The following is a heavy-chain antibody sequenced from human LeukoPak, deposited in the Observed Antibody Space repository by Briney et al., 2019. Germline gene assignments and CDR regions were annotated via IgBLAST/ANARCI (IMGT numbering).Heavy chain of an antibody. V-gene: IGHV1-69*04. CDR2: IIPILGIA. CDR1: GGTFSSYA. Sequence: GASVKVSSKASGGTFSSYAISWVRQAPGQGLEWMGRIIPILGIANYAQKLQGRVTITADKSTSTAYMELSSLRSEDTAVYYCARDFYGSGSYYNENWFDPWGQGTLVTVSS. CDR3: ARDFYGSGSYYNENWFDP. J-gene: IGHJ5*02. D-gene: IGHD3-10*01.